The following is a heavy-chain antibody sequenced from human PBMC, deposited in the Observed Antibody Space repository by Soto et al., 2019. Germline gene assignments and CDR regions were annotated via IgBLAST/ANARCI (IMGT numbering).Heavy chain of an antibody. Sequence: ASVKVSCKVSGYTLTELSMHWVRQAPGKGLEWMGGFDPEDGETIYAQKFRGRVTMTEDKSTDTAYMELSSLRSEDTAVYYCARDVIGGFARNWGQGTLVTVSS. V-gene: IGHV1-24*01. CDR2: FDPEDGET. D-gene: IGHD6-6*01. CDR1: GYTLTELS. J-gene: IGHJ4*02. CDR3: ARDVIGGFARN.